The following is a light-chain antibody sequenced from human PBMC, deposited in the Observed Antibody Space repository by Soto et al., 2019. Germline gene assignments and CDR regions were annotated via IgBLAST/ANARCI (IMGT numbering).Light chain of an antibody. Sequence: EIVLTQSPGTLSLSPGERATLSCRASQSVSNNYLAWYQQKPGQAPRLLIYGAYNRATGIPDRFSGSGSGTDFTITISRLEPEDFAVYYCQQYGSSGTFGQGTKVDIK. J-gene: IGKJ1*01. CDR1: QSVSNNY. CDR3: QQYGSSGT. CDR2: GAY. V-gene: IGKV3-20*01.